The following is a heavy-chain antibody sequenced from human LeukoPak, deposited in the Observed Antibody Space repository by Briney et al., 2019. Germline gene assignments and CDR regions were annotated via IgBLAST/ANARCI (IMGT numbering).Heavy chain of an antibody. J-gene: IGHJ4*02. D-gene: IGHD1/OR15-1a*01. Sequence: SETLSLTCAVYGVSFSGYYWSWIRQSPGRGLEWIGQINDSRDTDYNPSLKSRVTISIDTSKKQFSLRLRSVTAADTALYYCARETSTWNSFEYWGQGTAVTVSS. CDR1: GVSFSGYY. V-gene: IGHV4-34*01. CDR3: ARETSTWNSFEY. CDR2: INDSRDT.